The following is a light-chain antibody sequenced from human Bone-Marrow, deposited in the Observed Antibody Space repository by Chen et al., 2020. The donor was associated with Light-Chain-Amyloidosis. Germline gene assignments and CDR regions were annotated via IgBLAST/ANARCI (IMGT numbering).Light chain of an antibody. J-gene: IGLJ3*02. Sequence: SYALTQPPSVSVSPGQTASITCSGNALPRKYAYWYQQKSGQAPVLVIYEDSKRPSGIPERFSGSSSGTMATFTISEAQVEDEADYYCYSTDGGGDHRGVFGGGTKLTVL. V-gene: IGLV3-10*01. CDR3: YSTDGGGDHRGV. CDR1: ALPRKY. CDR2: EDS.